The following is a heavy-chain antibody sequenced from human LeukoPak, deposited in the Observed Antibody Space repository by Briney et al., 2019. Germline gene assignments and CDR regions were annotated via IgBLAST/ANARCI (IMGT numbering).Heavy chain of an antibody. V-gene: IGHV4-30-4*08. CDR1: GGSISSGDYY. Sequence: SETLSLTCTVSGGSISSGDYYWSWIRQPPGKGLEWIGYIYYSGSTYYNPSLKSRVTISVDTSKNQFSLKLSSVTAADAAVYYCARMLLRFPTNWFDPWGQGTLSPSPQ. J-gene: IGHJ5*02. CDR2: IYYSGST. CDR3: ARMLLRFPTNWFDP. D-gene: IGHD3-3*01.